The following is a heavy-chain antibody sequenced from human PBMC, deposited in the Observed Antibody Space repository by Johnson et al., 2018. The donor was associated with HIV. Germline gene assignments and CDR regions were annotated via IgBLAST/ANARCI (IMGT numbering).Heavy chain of an antibody. J-gene: IGHJ3*02. Sequence: QMQLVESGGGLVKPGGSLRLSCAASRFTFSDYYMSWIRQTPGKGLEWVSCISSSGTTIYYADSVKGRFTISRDNSKNTLYLQMNSLRAEDTAVYYCARDKGIAARLGAFDIWGQGTMVTVSS. V-gene: IGHV3-11*04. CDR1: RFTFSDYY. D-gene: IGHD6-6*01. CDR2: ISSSGTTI. CDR3: ARDKGIAARLGAFDI.